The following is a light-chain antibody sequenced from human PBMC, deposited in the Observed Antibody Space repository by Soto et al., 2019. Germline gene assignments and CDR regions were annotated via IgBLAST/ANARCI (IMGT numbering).Light chain of an antibody. Sequence: DIQMTQSPSSLSASVGDRVTVTCRASQSIRSYLNWYQQKPGKAPKLLIYAASSLQSGVPSRFSGSGSGTDFTLTISSLQPEDFATYYCQQTYNTPLTFGGGTKVESK. J-gene: IGKJ4*01. CDR3: QQTYNTPLT. CDR1: QSIRSY. CDR2: AAS. V-gene: IGKV1-39*01.